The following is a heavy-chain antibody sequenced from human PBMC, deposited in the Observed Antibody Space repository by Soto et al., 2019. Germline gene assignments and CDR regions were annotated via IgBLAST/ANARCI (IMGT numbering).Heavy chain of an antibody. D-gene: IGHD5-18*01. CDR2: INHSRRT. CDR1: GASFSDYY. V-gene: IGHV4-34*01. Sequence: QVQLEQWGAGLLKPSETLSLTCAVYGASFSDYYWSWIRQPPGKGLEWIGEINHSRRTNYNPSLRSRVTISFDTSNNQFALKLSSVTAADTAVYYCARDGYNYGSFDYGGQGTLVTVSA. J-gene: IGHJ4*02. CDR3: ARDGYNYGSFDY.